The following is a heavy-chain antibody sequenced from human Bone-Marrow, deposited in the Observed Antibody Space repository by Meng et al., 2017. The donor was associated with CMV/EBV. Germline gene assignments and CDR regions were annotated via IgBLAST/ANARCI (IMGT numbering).Heavy chain of an antibody. D-gene: IGHD3-3*01. CDR3: ARHRATIFEYYFDY. CDR2: IIPILGIA. CDR1: GGTFSSYA. V-gene: IGHV1-69*10. Sequence: SVKVSCKASGGTFSSYAISWVRQAPGQGLEWMGGIIPILGIANYAQKFQGRVTITVDKSTSTAYMELSSLRSEDTAVYYCARHRATIFEYYFDYWGQGTLVTVSS. J-gene: IGHJ4*02.